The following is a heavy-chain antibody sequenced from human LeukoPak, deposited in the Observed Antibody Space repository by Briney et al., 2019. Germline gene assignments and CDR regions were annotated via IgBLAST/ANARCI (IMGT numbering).Heavy chain of an antibody. Sequence: GGSLRLSCAASGFTFTSYAMSWVRQAPGKGLEWVSTISGSGGTTYYADSVKGRFTISRDNSKNTLDLQMNSLRADDTAVYYCAKANYYGSGSYWEKFDYWGQGTLVTVSS. CDR3: AKANYYGSGSYWEKFDY. CDR1: GFTFTSYA. CDR2: ISGSGGTT. J-gene: IGHJ4*02. D-gene: IGHD3-10*01. V-gene: IGHV3-23*01.